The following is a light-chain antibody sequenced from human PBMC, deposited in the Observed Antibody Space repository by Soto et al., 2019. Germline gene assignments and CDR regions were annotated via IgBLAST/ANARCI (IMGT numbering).Light chain of an antibody. CDR3: QQYGSSPLYT. CDR2: GAS. J-gene: IGKJ2*01. V-gene: IGKV3-20*01. Sequence: EIVMTQSPATLSVSPGERATLSCRARQSVSSSYLAWYQQKPGQAPRLLIYGASSRATGIPDRFSGSGSGTDFTLTISRLEPEDFAVYYCQQYGSSPLYTFGQGTKLEIK. CDR1: QSVSSSY.